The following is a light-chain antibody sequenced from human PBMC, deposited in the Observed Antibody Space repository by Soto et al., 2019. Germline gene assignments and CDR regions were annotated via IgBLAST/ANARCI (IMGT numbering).Light chain of an antibody. V-gene: IGKV3-20*01. J-gene: IGKJ1*01. Sequence: EIVLTQSPGTLSLSPGERATRSCRASQSVTSSYLAWYQQKPGQAPRLLIYGASSRATGIPDRFSGSGSGTEFTLTIRSLQPDDFATYYCQQYNSYSPWTFGQGTTVDIK. CDR3: QQYNSYSPWT. CDR1: QSVTSSY. CDR2: GAS.